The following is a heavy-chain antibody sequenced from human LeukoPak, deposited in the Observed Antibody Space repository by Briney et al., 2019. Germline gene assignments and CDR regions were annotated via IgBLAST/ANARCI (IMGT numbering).Heavy chain of an antibody. CDR2: IYPGDSDT. D-gene: IGHD1-26*01. CDR1: GYSFTSYW. J-gene: IGHJ3*02. Sequence: GESLKISCKGSGYSFTSYWIGWVRQLPGKGLEWMGIIYPGDSDTRYSPPFQGQVTISADKSISTAYLQWSSLKASDTAMYYCARRGVVGATPDAFDICGQGTRVTVSS. V-gene: IGHV5-51*01. CDR3: ARRGVVGATPDAFDI.